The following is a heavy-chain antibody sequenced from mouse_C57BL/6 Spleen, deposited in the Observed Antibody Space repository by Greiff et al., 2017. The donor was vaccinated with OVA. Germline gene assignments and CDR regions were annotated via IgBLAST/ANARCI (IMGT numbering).Heavy chain of an antibody. CDR2: IHPNSGST. Sequence: QVQLQQPGAELVKPGASVKLSCKASGYTFTSYWMHWVKQRPGQGLEWIGMIHPNSGSTNYNEKFKSKATLTVDKSSSTVYMQLSSLTSEDSAVYYCARKGPERMDYWGQGTSVTVSS. CDR1: GYTFTSYW. V-gene: IGHV1-64*01. J-gene: IGHJ4*01. CDR3: ARKGPERMDY.